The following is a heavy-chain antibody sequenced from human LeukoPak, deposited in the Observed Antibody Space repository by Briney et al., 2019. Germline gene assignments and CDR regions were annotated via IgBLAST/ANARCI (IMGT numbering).Heavy chain of an antibody. V-gene: IGHV1-18*01. CDR1: GYTFTSYG. D-gene: IGHD1-1*01. CDR3: ARIVNWNDLGYFDY. CDR2: ISAYNGDT. J-gene: IGHJ4*02. Sequence: ASVMVSCKASGYTFTSYGISWVRQAPGQGLEWMGWISAYNGDTNYAQKLQGRVTMTTDTSTSTAYMELRSLRSDDTAVYYCARIVNWNDLGYFDYWGQGTLVTVSS.